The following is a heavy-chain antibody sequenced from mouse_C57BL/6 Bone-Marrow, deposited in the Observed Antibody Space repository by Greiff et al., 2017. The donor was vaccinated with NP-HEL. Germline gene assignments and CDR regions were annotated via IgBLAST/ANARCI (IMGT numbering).Heavy chain of an antibody. CDR1: GYTFTSYG. CDR2: IYPRSGNT. Sequence: VQLQQSGAELARPGASVKLSCKASGYTFTSYGISWVKQRTGQGLEWIGEIYPRSGNTYYNEKFKGKATLTADKSSSTAYMELRSLTSEDSAVYFCARGDYCGSTFYYWGQGTTLTVSS. CDR3: ARGDYCGSTFYY. D-gene: IGHD1-1*01. V-gene: IGHV1-81*01. J-gene: IGHJ2*01.